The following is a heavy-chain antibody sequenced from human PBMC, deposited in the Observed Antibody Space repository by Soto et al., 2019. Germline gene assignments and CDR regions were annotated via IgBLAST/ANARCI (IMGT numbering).Heavy chain of an antibody. CDR2: IIPLLDIT. D-gene: IGHD5-12*01. J-gene: IGHJ4*02. CDR3: VRDSPIGSTYSGYDGIDY. CDR1: GYTFTSYD. Sequence: SVKVSCKASGYTFTSYDISWVRQAPGQGLEWMGKIIPLLDITNYAQKFQGRVTITADKSTSTAYMELNSLRSEDTAVYYCVRDSPIGSTYSGYDGIDYWGQGTLVTVSS. V-gene: IGHV1-69*04.